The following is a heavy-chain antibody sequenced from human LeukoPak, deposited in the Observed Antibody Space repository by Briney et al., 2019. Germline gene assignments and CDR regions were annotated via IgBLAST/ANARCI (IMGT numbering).Heavy chain of an antibody. CDR2: ISHDGTT. Sequence: SETLSLTCGVSGGSIDITHYWSWVGQAPGKGLEWIGEISHDGTTNYNPSLRSRVAMSLDRANNQFSLSLTSVTAADTAVYYCTREDRPFCPFAYWGQGVLVTVSS. CDR1: GGSIDITHY. D-gene: IGHD3-22*01. J-gene: IGHJ4*02. CDR3: TREDRPFCPFAY. V-gene: IGHV4-4*02.